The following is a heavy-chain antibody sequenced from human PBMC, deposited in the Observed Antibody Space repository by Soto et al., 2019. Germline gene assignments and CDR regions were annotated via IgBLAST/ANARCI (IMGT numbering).Heavy chain of an antibody. V-gene: IGHV1-18*01. Sequence: ASVKVSCKASGYTFTSYGISWVRQAPGQGLEWMGCISAYNGNTYYAQKLQGRVTMTTDTSTSTAYMELRSLRSDDTAVYYCAKERGYSYGYDYWGQGSLVTVSS. D-gene: IGHD5-18*01. J-gene: IGHJ4*02. CDR1: GYTFTSYG. CDR2: ISAYNGNT. CDR3: AKERGYSYGYDY.